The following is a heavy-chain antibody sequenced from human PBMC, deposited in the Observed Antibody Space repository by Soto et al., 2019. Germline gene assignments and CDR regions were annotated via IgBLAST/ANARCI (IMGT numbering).Heavy chain of an antibody. CDR3: ARDGQGKAPSTVGDS. V-gene: IGHV3-33*01. CDR1: GFTFSGYG. CDR2: IWYDGSNK. J-gene: IGHJ4*02. Sequence: QVQLVESGGGVVQPGSSLRLSCAASGFTFSGYGMHWVRQAPGKGLEWVTVIWYDGSNKHYVDSVKGRFTISRDNSRNTIYLQRNNLTTEDRAVYFCARDGQGKAPSTVGDSWGQGTVVTVSS. D-gene: IGHD4-17*01.